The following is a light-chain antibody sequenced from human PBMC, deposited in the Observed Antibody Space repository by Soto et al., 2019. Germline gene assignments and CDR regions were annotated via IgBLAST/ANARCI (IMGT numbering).Light chain of an antibody. CDR2: EGT. CDR3: CSYAGISTFVV. V-gene: IGLV2-23*03. CDR1: SSDVGNYNV. J-gene: IGLJ3*02. Sequence: QSVLTQPASVSGSPGQSITMSCTGASSDVGNYNVVSWYQQHPGKAPKLMIYEGTKRPSGVSDRFSGSKSGNTASLTISGLQAEDEADYFCCSYAGISTFVVFGGGTKVTVL.